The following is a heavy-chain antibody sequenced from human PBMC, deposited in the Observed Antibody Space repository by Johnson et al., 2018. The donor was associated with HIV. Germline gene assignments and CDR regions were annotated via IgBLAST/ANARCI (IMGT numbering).Heavy chain of an antibody. Sequence: QVQLVESGGGVVQPGRSLRLSCAASEFSFSTYALHWVRQAPGEGLEWVAVISYDGVNKYYADSVKGRFTVSRDNSKNTLYLQMTSLRTEDTAVYYCARDLGGPIPLDAFAVWGQGTM. CDR3: ARDLGGPIPLDAFAV. CDR2: ISYDGVNK. J-gene: IGHJ3*01. D-gene: IGHD2-2*02. CDR1: EFSFSTYA. V-gene: IGHV3-30*04.